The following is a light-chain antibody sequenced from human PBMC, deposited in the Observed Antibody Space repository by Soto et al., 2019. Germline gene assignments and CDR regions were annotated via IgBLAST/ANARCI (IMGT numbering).Light chain of an antibody. CDR2: DVS. Sequence: QSALTQPRSVSGSPGQSVTISCTGTSSDVGAYNFVSWYQQHPGKAPKLTIYDVSKRPSGVPDRFSGSKSGNTASLTISGLQAEDEADYYCCSYAGSYTWVFGTGTKLTVL. V-gene: IGLV2-11*01. J-gene: IGLJ1*01. CDR3: CSYAGSYTWV. CDR1: SSDVGAYNF.